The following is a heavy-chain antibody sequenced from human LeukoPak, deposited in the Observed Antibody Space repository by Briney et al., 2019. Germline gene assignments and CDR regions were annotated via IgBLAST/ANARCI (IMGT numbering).Heavy chain of an antibody. J-gene: IGHJ4*02. D-gene: IGHD1-14*01. Sequence: PSETLSLTCNVSGGSISSGGYYWSWIRPHPGKGLEWIGYIYYSGSTYYKPSLKSRVTISGDTSKNQFSLKLSSVTAADTAVYYCARAKRIVHAPLPDVDYGGQGTLVTVSS. CDR3: ARAKRIVHAPLPDVDY. V-gene: IGHV4-31*03. CDR2: IYYSGST. CDR1: GGSISSGGYY.